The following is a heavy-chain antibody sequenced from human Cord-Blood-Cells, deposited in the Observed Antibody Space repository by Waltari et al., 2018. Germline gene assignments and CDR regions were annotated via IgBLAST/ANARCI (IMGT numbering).Heavy chain of an antibody. Sequence: EVQLVGSGGGLVKPGGSLRLSCAASEFTFSSYRMNWVRQAPGEGRDWVSSSSSSRSYIYYADSVKGRFTISRDNAKNSLYLQMNSLRAEDTAVDYCARGITGTVDYWGQGTLVTVSS. CDR1: EFTFSSYR. D-gene: IGHD1-20*01. CDR3: ARGITGTVDY. V-gene: IGHV3-21*01. J-gene: IGHJ4*02. CDR2: SSSSRSYI.